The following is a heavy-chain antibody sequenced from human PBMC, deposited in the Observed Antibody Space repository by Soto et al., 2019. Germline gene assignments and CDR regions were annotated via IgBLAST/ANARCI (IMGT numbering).Heavy chain of an antibody. V-gene: IGHV4-34*01. J-gene: IGHJ4*02. CDR1: GGSFSGYY. D-gene: IGHD6-6*01. Sequence: QVQLQQWGAGLLKPSETLSLTCAVYGGSFSGYYWSWIRQPPGKGLEWIGEINHSGSTNYNPSLKSRVTISVDTSKNQFSLKLSSVTAADTAVYYCARDRSISRGDYWGQGTLVTVSS. CDR3: ARDRSISRGDY. CDR2: INHSGST.